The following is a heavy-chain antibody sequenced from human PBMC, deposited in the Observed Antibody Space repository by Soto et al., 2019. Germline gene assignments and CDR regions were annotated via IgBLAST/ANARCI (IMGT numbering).Heavy chain of an antibody. CDR2: IILPFGTP. V-gene: IGHV1-69*12. J-gene: IGHJ4*02. CDR1: GGTFSNYA. Sequence: QVRLEQSAAEVKKPGSSVKVSCKASGGTFSNYAISWVRQAPGQGLEWMGVIILPFGTPNYAQTFQGRVTITADESMTTAYMELSGLRSEDTAVYYCARGPDYEGYFDYWGRGTLVTVSS. D-gene: IGHD4-17*01. CDR3: ARGPDYEGYFDY.